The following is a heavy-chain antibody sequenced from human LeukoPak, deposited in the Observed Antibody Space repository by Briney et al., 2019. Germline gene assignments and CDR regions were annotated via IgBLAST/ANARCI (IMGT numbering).Heavy chain of an antibody. D-gene: IGHD4-17*01. CDR3: AKERDYAEDMDV. CDR2: IWFDETCE. J-gene: IGHJ6*03. Sequence: GSLRLSCAASGFTFSSYGMHWVRQAPGKGLEWVALIWFDETCEYYADSVKGRFTISRDNSNKTLYVQMNSLRAEDTAVYYCAKERDYAEDMDVWGKGTTVTVSS. V-gene: IGHV3-33*06. CDR1: GFTFSSYG.